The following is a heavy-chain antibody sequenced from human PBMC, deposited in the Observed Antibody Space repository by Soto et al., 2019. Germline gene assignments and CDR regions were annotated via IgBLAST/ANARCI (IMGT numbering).Heavy chain of an antibody. Sequence: SETLSLTCTVSGGSISSSSYYWGWIRQPPGKGLEWIGSIYYSGSTYYNPSLKSRVTISVDTSKNQFSLKLSSVTAADTAVYYCARPVPAAMRGYYYYYMDVWGKGTTVTVSS. CDR2: IYYSGST. V-gene: IGHV4-39*01. D-gene: IGHD2-2*01. J-gene: IGHJ6*03. CDR3: ARPVPAAMRGYYYYYMDV. CDR1: GGSISSSSYY.